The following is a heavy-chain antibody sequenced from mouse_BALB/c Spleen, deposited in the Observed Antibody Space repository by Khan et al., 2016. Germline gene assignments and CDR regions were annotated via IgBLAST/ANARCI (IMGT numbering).Heavy chain of an antibody. CDR2: ISYSVST. D-gene: IGHD2-1*01. CDR1: GDSITTGY. CDR3: VRFYGNYSGSFDG. Sequence: EVQLQESGPSLVKPSQTLSLTCSVTGDSITTGYWNWIRKFPGNKLEYMGYISYSVSTYYNQSLKSRISITRDTSKNQYYLQLKSVTTEDTATYXCVRFYGNYSGSFDGWGAGTTVTVSS. J-gene: IGHJ1*01. V-gene: IGHV3-8*02.